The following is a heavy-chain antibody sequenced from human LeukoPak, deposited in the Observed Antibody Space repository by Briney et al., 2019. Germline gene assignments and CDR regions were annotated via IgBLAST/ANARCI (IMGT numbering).Heavy chain of an antibody. CDR1: GGSFSGYY. D-gene: IGHD4-17*01. Sequence: PSETLSLTCAVYGGSFSGYYWSWIRQPPGKGLEWIGEINHSGSTNYNPSLKSRVTISVDTSKNQFSLKLSSVTAADTAVYYCARASTVTTLFDYWGQGTLVTVSS. CDR3: ARASTVTTLFDY. V-gene: IGHV4-34*01. CDR2: INHSGST. J-gene: IGHJ4*02.